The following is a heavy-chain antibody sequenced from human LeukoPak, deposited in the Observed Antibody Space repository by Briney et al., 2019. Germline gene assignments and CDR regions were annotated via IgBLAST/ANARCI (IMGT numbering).Heavy chain of an antibody. D-gene: IGHD3-22*01. V-gene: IGHV1-46*01. J-gene: IGHJ4*02. Sequence: ASVKVSCKASGYTFTSYYMHWVRQAPGQGLEWMGIINPSGGSTSYAQKFQGRVTMTRDTSTSTVYMELSSLRSKDTAVYYCARDGNLRGRGMIVIDPVYWGQGTLVTVSS. CDR1: GYTFTSYY. CDR2: INPSGGST. CDR3: ARDGNLRGRGMIVIDPVY.